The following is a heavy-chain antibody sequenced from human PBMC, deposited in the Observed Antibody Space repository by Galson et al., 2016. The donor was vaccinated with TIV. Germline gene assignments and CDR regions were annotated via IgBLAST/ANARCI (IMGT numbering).Heavy chain of an antibody. Sequence: SETLSLTCAVSGYSISSGCYWGWIRQSPRKGLQWIATISYSGSTYYNPSLESRAILSLDTSNNHFSLRLGSATAADTAVYYCARVATYGSGSYQWNFESWGQGVLVTVSS. CDR3: ARVATYGSGSYQWNFES. CDR1: GYSISSGCY. CDR2: ISYSGST. V-gene: IGHV4-38-2*01. D-gene: IGHD3-10*01. J-gene: IGHJ4*02.